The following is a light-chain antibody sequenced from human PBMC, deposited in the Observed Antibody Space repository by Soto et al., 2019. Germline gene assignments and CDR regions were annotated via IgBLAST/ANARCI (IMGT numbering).Light chain of an antibody. CDR3: QQSYGTSWT. J-gene: IGKJ1*01. Sequence: DIQMTQSPSSLSAAVGDRVTTTCRASQSVSTHLSWYQQKPGKAPKLLIYGAYRLQSWVSSRFSGRGSGTDFTLTISSLQPEDSATYYCQQSYGTSWTFGQGTKVEIK. CDR1: QSVSTH. V-gene: IGKV1-39*01. CDR2: GAY.